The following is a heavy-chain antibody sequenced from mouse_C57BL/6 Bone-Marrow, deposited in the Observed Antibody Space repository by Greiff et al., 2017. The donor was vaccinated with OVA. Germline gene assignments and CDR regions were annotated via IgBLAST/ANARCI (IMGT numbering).Heavy chain of an antibody. CDR2: INYDGSST. Sequence: DVKLVESAGGLVQPGSSMKLSCTASGFTFSDYYMAWVRQVPEKGLEWVANINYDGSSTYYLDSLKSRFIISRDNAKNILYLQMSSLKSEDTATYYCAREGPDYGSSYYFDYWGQGTTLTVSS. D-gene: IGHD1-1*01. CDR3: AREGPDYGSSYYFDY. V-gene: IGHV5-16*01. CDR1: GFTFSDYY. J-gene: IGHJ2*01.